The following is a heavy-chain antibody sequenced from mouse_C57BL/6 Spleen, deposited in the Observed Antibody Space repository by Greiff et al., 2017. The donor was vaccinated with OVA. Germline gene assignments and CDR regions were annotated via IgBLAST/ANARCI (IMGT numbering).Heavy chain of an antibody. V-gene: IGHV1-72*01. J-gene: IGHJ4*01. CDR3: ARCSSGTNYAMDY. CDR1: GYTFTSYW. Sequence: QVQLKQPGAELVKPGASVKLSCKASGYTFTSYWMHWVKQRPGRGLEWIGRIDPNSGGTKYNEKFKSKATLTVDKPSSTAYMQLSSLTSEDSAVYYCARCSSGTNYAMDYWGQGTSVTVSS. D-gene: IGHD1-1*01. CDR2: IDPNSGGT.